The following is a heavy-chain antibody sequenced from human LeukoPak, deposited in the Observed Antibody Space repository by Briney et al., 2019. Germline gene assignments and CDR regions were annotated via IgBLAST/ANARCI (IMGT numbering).Heavy chain of an antibody. J-gene: IGHJ5*02. Sequence: SETLSLTCAVYGCSFSSYYWSWIRQPPGKGLEWIGEINHSGSTNYNPSLKSRVTISVDTSKNQFSLKLSSVTAADTAVYYCARCQYGSGSPFDPWDQGTLVTVSS. CDR1: GCSFSSYY. CDR2: INHSGST. V-gene: IGHV4-34*01. CDR3: ARCQYGSGSPFDP. D-gene: IGHD3-10*01.